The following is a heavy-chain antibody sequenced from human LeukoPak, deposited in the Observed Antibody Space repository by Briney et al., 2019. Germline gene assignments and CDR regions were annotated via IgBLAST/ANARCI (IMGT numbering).Heavy chain of an antibody. D-gene: IGHD4/OR15-4a*01. CDR2: MHNGVHT. V-gene: IGHV4-59*01. Sequence: PSETLSLTCTVPGDSISSYYWSWIRQPPGKGLEWIAYMHNGVHTNYNPSLKSRVTISGDTSKNQFSLKLTSVTAADTAVYFCAATIKRDYGDTVLNYWGQGTLVTVSS. J-gene: IGHJ4*02. CDR3: AATIKRDYGDTVLNY. CDR1: GDSISSYY.